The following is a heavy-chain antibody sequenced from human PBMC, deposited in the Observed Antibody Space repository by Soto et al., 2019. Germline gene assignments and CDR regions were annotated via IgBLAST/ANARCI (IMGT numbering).Heavy chain of an antibody. V-gene: IGHV3-21*01. CDR3: ARDYDYVWGSYKPWFDP. CDR1: GFTFSSYS. J-gene: IGHJ5*02. CDR2: ISSSSSYI. D-gene: IGHD3-16*01. Sequence: GGSLRLSCAASGFTFSSYSMNWVRQAPGKGLEWVSSISSSSSYIYYADSVKGRFTISRDNAKNSLYLQMNSLRAEDTAVYYCARDYDYVWGSYKPWFDPWGQGTLVTVSS.